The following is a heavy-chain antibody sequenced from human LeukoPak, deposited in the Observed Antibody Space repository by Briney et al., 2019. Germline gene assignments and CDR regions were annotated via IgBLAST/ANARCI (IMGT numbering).Heavy chain of an antibody. D-gene: IGHD2-15*01. CDR3: ARVNTPVATFDY. CDR2: ISHSATT. J-gene: IGHJ4*02. Sequence: SETLSLTCNVSGYSFSSTFYGAWIRPPPGKGLEWIATISHSATTYYTPSLKSRLTMSVDTSKNQSSPKLSSVTVADTAVYYCARVNTPVATFDYWGQGTLVTVSS. CDR1: GYSFSSTFY. V-gene: IGHV4-38-2*02.